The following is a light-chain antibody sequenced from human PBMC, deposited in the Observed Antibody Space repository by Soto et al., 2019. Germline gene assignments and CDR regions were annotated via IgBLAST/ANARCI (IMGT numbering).Light chain of an antibody. CDR3: QQYGSSLT. CDR1: HSVTRY. CDR2: DAS. V-gene: IGKV3-20*01. J-gene: IGKJ5*01. Sequence: EAVLMQSPGTLALSPGGRATLCCRASHSVTRYVAWYQQKPGQAPRLLISDASGRATVIPDRFSGSGSEADFSLTISRLEPEDVAVYYCQQYGSSLTVGQGTRLEIK.